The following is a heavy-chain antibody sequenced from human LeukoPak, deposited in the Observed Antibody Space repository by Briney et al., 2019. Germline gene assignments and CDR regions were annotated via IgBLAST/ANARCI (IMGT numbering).Heavy chain of an antibody. D-gene: IGHD3-10*01. V-gene: IGHV3-23*01. J-gene: IGHJ3*02. Sequence: GGSLRLPCAASRFTFSSYAMSWVRQAPGKGLEWVSAISGSGGSTYYADSVKGRFTISRDNSKNTLYLQMNSLRAEDTAVYYCAKVIYGSGSYVAFDIWGQGTMVTVSS. CDR1: RFTFSSYA. CDR3: AKVIYGSGSYVAFDI. CDR2: ISGSGGST.